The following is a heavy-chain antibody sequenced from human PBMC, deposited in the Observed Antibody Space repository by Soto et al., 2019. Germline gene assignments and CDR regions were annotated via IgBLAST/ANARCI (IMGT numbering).Heavy chain of an antibody. V-gene: IGHV4-4*07. CDR3: AREYSSGWSKH. J-gene: IGHJ1*01. CDR1: VGSISSYY. CDR2: IYTSGSN. Sequence: PSETLYRTCTFSVGSISSYYWSWIRQPAGKGLEGIGPIYTSGSNNYNPSLKSPVTMSEDTSKNQFPLQLRSVTAADTAVYYCAREYSSGWSKHWGQGTLITV. D-gene: IGHD6-19*01.